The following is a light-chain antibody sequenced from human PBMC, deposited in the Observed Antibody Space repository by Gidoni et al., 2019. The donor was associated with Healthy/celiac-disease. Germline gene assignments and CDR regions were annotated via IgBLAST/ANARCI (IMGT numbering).Light chain of an antibody. CDR3: QQYGSSPRT. CDR2: GAS. J-gene: IGKJ1*01. CDR1: QSVSSSY. V-gene: IGKV3-20*01. Sequence: EIVFTQSPGTLSLAPGERAPRSCRASQSVSSSYLVWYQQKPGQAPRLLIYGASSRATGVPARFSGSGSGTDFTLTISRLEPEDFAVYYCQQYGSSPRTFGQGTKVEIK.